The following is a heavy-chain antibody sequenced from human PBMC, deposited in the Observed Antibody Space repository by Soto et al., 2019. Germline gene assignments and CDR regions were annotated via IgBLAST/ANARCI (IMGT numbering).Heavy chain of an antibody. CDR2: ISGSGGST. CDR3: AKDRPARVSSVNPGGVDY. V-gene: IGHV3-23*01. CDR1: GFTFSSYA. D-gene: IGHD6-19*01. Sequence: PGGSLRLSCAASGFTFSSYAMSWVRQAPGKGLEWVSTISGSGGSTYYADSVKGRFTISRDNSKNTLYLQMNSLRAEDTAVYYCAKDRPARVSSVNPGGVDYWGQGTLVTVSS. J-gene: IGHJ4*02.